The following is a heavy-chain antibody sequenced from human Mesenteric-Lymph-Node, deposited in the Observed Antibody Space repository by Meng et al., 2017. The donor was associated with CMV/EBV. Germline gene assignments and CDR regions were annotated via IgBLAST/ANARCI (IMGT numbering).Heavy chain of an antibody. CDR3: ARDRIRIAAADYYYYGMDV. J-gene: IGHJ6*02. CDR2: INPNSGGT. CDR1: GYTFTGYY. V-gene: IGHV1-2*02. D-gene: IGHD6-13*01. Sequence: ASVKVSCKASGYTFTGYYMHWVRQAPGQGLEWMGWINPNSGGTNYPQKFQGRVTITADKSTSTAYMELSSLRSEDTAVYYCARDRIRIAAADYYYYGMDVWGQGTTVTVSS.